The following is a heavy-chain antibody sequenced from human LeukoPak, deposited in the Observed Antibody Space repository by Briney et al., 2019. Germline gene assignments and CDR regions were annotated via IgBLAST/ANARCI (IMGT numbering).Heavy chain of an antibody. D-gene: IGHD5-12*01. V-gene: IGHV4-4*02. J-gene: IGHJ4*02. CDR2: IYHSGST. CDR3: ASRSGYDWTDNLWGFDY. Sequence: KSSETLSLTCAVSGGSISSSNWWSWVRQPPGKGLEWIGEIYHSGSTNYNPSLKSRVTISVDKSKNQFSLKLSSVTAADTAVYYCASRSGYDWTDNLWGFDYWGQGTLVTVSS. CDR1: GGSISSSNW.